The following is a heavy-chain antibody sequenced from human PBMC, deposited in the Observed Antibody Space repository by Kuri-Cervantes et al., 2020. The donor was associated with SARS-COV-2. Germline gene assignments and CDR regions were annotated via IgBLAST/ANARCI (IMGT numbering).Heavy chain of an antibody. D-gene: IGHD2-2*01. V-gene: IGHV1-69*13. CDR3: VRDCSGTDCYLIIYAMSD. Sequence: SVKVSCRASGDSFSSYSFNWVRQAPGQGLEWMGGIIPMFGTADYAQKFQGKVTITADESTSTVYMELTSLKSDDTAVYYCVRDCSGTDCYLIIYAMSDWGQGTLVTVSS. J-gene: IGHJ4*02. CDR1: GDSFSSYS. CDR2: IIPMFGTA.